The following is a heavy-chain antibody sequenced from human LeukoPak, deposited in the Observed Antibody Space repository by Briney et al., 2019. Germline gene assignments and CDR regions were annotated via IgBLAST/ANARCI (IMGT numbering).Heavy chain of an antibody. CDR1: GYTFTGYY. CDR3: ARVRMYYDSSAASFDY. J-gene: IGHJ4*02. Sequence: ASVKVSCKASGYTFTGYYMHWVRQAPGQGLEWMGRINPNSGGTNYAQKFQGRVTMTRDTSTSTVYMELSSLRSEDTAVYYCARVRMYYDSSAASFDYWGQGTLVTVSS. CDR2: INPNSGGT. V-gene: IGHV1-2*06. D-gene: IGHD3-22*01.